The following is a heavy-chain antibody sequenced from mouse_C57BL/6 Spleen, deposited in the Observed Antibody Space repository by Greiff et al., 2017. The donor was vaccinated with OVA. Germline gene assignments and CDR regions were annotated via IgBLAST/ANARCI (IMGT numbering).Heavy chain of an antibody. V-gene: IGHV1-18*01. CDR3: ARADYDGYYGLDY. CDR2: INPNNGGT. CDR1: GYTFTDYN. D-gene: IGHD2-3*01. Sequence: VQLKESGPELVKPGASVKIPCKASGYTFTDYNMDWVKQSHGKSLEWIGDINPNNGGTIYNQKFKGKATLTVDKSSSTAYMELRSLTSEDTAVYYCARADYDGYYGLDYWGQGTTLTVSS. J-gene: IGHJ2*01.